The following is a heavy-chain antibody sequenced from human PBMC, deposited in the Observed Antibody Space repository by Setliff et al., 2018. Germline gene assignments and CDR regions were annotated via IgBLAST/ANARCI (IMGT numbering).Heavy chain of an antibody. CDR1: GGSISSGSYY. CDR2: INHSGST. V-gene: IGHV4-61*10. J-gene: IGHJ4*02. CDR3: ARAQSWSGGPYYFDN. D-gene: IGHD3-3*01. Sequence: SETLSLTCTVSGGSISSGSYYWSWIRQPAGKGLEWIGEINHSGSTNYNPSLKSRVTISVDTSKNQFSLKLSSVTAADTAVYYCARAQSWSGGPYYFDNWGQGTLVTVSS.